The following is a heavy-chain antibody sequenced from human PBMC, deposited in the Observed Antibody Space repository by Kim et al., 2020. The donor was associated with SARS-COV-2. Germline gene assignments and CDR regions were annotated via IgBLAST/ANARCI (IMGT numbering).Heavy chain of an antibody. V-gene: IGHV4-31*03. J-gene: IGHJ5*02. Sequence: SETLSLTCTVSGGSISSGGYYWSWIRQHPGKGLEWIGYIYYSGSTYYNPSLKSRVTISVDTYKNQFSLKLSSVTAADTAVYYCARHYYDSSGGFDPWGQGTLVTVSS. CDR2: IYYSGST. D-gene: IGHD3-22*01. CDR3: ARHYYDSSGGFDP. CDR1: GGSISSGGYY.